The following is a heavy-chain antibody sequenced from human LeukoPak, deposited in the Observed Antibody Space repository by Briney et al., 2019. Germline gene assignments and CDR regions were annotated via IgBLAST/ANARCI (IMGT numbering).Heavy chain of an antibody. V-gene: IGHV3-30-3*01. J-gene: IGHJ4*02. CDR2: ISYDGSNK. CDR3: AKGGKWDVTPFDY. CDR1: GFTFSSYA. Sequence: GGSLRLSCAASGFTFSSYAMHWVRQAPGKGLEWVAVISYDGSNKYYADSVKGRFTISRDNSKNTLYLQVNSLRAEATAVYYCAKGGKWDVTPFDYWGQGTLVTVSS. D-gene: IGHD1-26*01.